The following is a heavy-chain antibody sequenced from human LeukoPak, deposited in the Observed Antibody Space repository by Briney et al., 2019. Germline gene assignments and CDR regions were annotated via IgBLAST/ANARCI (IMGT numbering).Heavy chain of an antibody. CDR1: GFTFSSYE. Sequence: GGSLRLSCAASGFTFSSYEMNWVRQAPGKGLEWVSYISSSGSTIYYADSVKSRFTISRDNAKNSLYLQMNSLRAEDTAVYYCARDPVPNIRGVIITGDAFDIWGQGTMVTVSS. J-gene: IGHJ3*02. D-gene: IGHD3-10*01. CDR2: ISSSGSTI. V-gene: IGHV3-48*03. CDR3: ARDPVPNIRGVIITGDAFDI.